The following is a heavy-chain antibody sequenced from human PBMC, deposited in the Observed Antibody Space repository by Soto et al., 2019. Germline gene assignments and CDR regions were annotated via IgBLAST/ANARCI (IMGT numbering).Heavy chain of an antibody. Sequence: GASVKVSCKASGYTFTSYAMHWVRQAPGQRLEWMGWINAGNGNTKYSQKFQGRVTITRDTSASTAYMELSSLRSEDTAVYYCARGSNTSCYRCWFDPWGQGTLVTVSS. CDR2: INAGNGNT. V-gene: IGHV1-3*01. D-gene: IGHD2-2*01. CDR3: ARGSNTSCYRCWFDP. CDR1: GYTFTSYA. J-gene: IGHJ5*02.